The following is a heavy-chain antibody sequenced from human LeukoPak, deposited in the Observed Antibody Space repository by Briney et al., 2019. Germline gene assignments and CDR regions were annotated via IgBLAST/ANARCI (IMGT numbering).Heavy chain of an antibody. D-gene: IGHD3-3*01. CDR2: INPSGGST. CDR3: ARDLRRGDTIFGVVYFDY. CDR1: GYTFTGYY. V-gene: IGHV1-46*01. J-gene: IGHJ4*02. Sequence: ASVKVSCKASGYTFTGYYMHWVRQAPGQGLEWMGIINPSGGSTSYAQKFQGRVTMTRDTSTSTVYMELSSLRSEDTAVYYCARDLRRGDTIFGVVYFDYWGQGTLVTVSS.